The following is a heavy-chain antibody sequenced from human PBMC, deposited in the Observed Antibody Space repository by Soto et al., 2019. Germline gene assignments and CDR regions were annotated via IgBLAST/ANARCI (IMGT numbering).Heavy chain of an antibody. CDR1: GFTFSNYG. Sequence: GGSLRLSCAASGFTFSNYGVHWVRQAPGKGLEWVAVISYDGSKKYYADSVKGRFTISRDSSKNTLYLEMNSLRTEDTAVYYCGKYSDYGYHRDWFDPWGQGTLVTVSS. V-gene: IGHV3-30*18. CDR2: ISYDGSKK. CDR3: GKYSDYGYHRDWFDP. J-gene: IGHJ5*02. D-gene: IGHD4-17*01.